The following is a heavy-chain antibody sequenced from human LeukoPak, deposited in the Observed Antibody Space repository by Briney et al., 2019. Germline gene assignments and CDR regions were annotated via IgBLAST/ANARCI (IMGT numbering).Heavy chain of an antibody. D-gene: IGHD3-10*01. CDR3: ARDPSGAYPEYFDY. Sequence: GGSLRLSCAASGFTFSSYGMHWVRQAPGKGLEWVAFIRYDGSNKYYADSVKGRFTISRDNSKNTLYLQMDSLRAEDTAVYYCARDPSGAYPEYFDYWGQGTLVTVSS. CDR1: GFTFSSYG. V-gene: IGHV3-30*02. J-gene: IGHJ4*02. CDR2: IRYDGSNK.